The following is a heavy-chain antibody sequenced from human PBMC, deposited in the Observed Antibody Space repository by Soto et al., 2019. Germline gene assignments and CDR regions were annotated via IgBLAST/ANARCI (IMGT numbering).Heavy chain of an antibody. Sequence: GASVKVSCKASGYTFTSYDINWVRQATGQGPEFVGWMNPDSGNTGYEQKFQGRLTMTRDTSISTAYMELSSLTSEDTAVYYCAWMYGVSGTSSGSWGQGTLVTVSS. J-gene: IGHJ4*02. CDR1: GYTFTSYD. CDR2: MNPDSGNT. CDR3: AWMYGVSGTSSGS. D-gene: IGHD1-7*01. V-gene: IGHV1-8*01.